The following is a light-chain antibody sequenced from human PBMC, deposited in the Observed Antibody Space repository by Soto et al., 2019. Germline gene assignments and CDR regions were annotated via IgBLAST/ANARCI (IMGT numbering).Light chain of an antibody. CDR3: QQYSVCPLT. V-gene: IGKV3D-15*01. CDR1: QSVSSN. J-gene: IGKJ4*01. CDR2: GAS. Sequence: EIVLTQSPATLSVSPGERAALSCRASQSVSSNLAWYQQKPGQPPRLLIFGASTRATGIPARFSGSGSEAEFTLTISSLQSEVFAVYYCQQYSVCPLTFGGGTKVEIK.